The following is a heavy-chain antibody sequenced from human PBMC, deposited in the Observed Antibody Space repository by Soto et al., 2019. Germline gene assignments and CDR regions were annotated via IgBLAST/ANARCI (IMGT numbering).Heavy chain of an antibody. CDR3: AMARIRAVGPGAYFDY. Sequence: QVQLVESGGGVVQPGRSLRLSCTASGFRFSSFAMHWVRQTPGKGLVWVAVISSDGSRDYYADSVTGRFTITRDNTNNTRYLQVGSLGGDATAVYFCAMARIRAVGPGAYFDYWGQGTLVTVSS. CDR2: ISSDGSRD. V-gene: IGHV3-30-3*01. J-gene: IGHJ4*02. CDR1: GFRFSSFA. D-gene: IGHD6-13*01.